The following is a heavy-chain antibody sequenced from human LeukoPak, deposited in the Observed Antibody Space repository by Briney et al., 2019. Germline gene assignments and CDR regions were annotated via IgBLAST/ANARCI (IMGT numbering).Heavy chain of an antibody. CDR2: INPNSGGT. CDR1: GYTFTGYY. Sequence: ASVKVSCKASGYTFTGYYMHWVRQAPGQGLEWMGWINPNSGGTNYAQKFQGRVTMTRDTSISTAYMELSRLRSDDTAVYYCARVRLYDFWSGYYKPFDYWGQGTLVTVSS. D-gene: IGHD3-3*01. CDR3: ARVRLYDFWSGYYKPFDY. V-gene: IGHV1-2*02. J-gene: IGHJ4*02.